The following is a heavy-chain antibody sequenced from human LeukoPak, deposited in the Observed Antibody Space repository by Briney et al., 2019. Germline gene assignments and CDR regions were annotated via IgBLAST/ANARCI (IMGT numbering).Heavy chain of an antibody. CDR3: ARDSDCSSTSCYPQSNYYYYGMDV. CDR1: GFTFSSYG. D-gene: IGHD2-2*01. J-gene: IGHJ6*02. V-gene: IGHV3-33*01. CDR2: IWYDGSNK. Sequence: PGGSLRLPCAASGFTFSSYGMHWVRQAPGKGLEWVAVIWYDGSNKYYADSVKGRFTISRDNSKNTLYLQMNSLRAEDTAVYYCARDSDCSSTSCYPQSNYYYYGMDVWGQGTTVTVSS.